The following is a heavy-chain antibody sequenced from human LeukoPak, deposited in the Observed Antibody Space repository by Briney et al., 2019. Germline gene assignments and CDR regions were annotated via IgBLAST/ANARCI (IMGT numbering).Heavy chain of an antibody. D-gene: IGHD1-7*01. CDR1: GYTFTGYY. Sequence: ASVKVSCKASGYTFTGYYMHWVRQAPGQGLEWMGRINPNSGGTNYAQKFQGRVTMTRDTSISTAYMELSRLRSDDTAVYYCARDKRGIITGTTFDHWGQGTLVTVSS. J-gene: IGHJ4*02. CDR2: INPNSGGT. V-gene: IGHV1-2*06. CDR3: ARDKRGIITGTTFDH.